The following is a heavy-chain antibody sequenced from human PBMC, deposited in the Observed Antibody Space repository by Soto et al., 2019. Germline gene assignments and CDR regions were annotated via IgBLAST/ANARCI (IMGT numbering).Heavy chain of an antibody. V-gene: IGHV3-13*01. CDR1: GFTFSSYD. D-gene: IGHD2-15*01. Sequence: EVQLVESGGGLVQPGGSLRLSCAASGFTFSSYDMHWVRQATGKGLEWVSAIGTAGDTYYPCSVKGRFTISRENAKNSLYLQMNSLRAGDTAVYYCARRQGYCSGGSCYLDYWGQGTLVTVSS. J-gene: IGHJ4*02. CDR3: ARRQGYCSGGSCYLDY. CDR2: IGTAGDT.